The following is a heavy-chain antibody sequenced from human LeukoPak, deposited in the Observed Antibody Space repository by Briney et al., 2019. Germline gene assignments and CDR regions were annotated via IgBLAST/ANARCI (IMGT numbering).Heavy chain of an antibody. J-gene: IGHJ4*02. CDR2: ISHSGYT. CDR3: ARGRNDNGGMFFDL. Sequence: PSETLSLTCTVSGGSMRSLYWGWIRQAPGKGLEWIGFISHSGYTSYNPSLKTRVGISVDTSKGLFSLRLSSMTAADTAMYFCARGRNDNGGMFFDLWASGILVTVSS. CDR1: GGSMRSLY. V-gene: IGHV4-59*01. D-gene: IGHD4-23*01.